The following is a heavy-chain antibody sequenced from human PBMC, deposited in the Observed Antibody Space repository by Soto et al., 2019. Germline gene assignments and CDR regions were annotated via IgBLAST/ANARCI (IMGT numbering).Heavy chain of an antibody. V-gene: IGHV3-30*18. Sequence: QVQLVESGGGVVQPGRSLRLSCAASGFTFSSYGMHWVRQAPGKGLEWVAVISYDGSNKYYADSVKGRFTISRDNSKNTLYLQMTSLRAEDTAVYYCAKDDPRLLSFDYWGQGTLVTVSS. J-gene: IGHJ4*02. CDR1: GFTFSSYG. D-gene: IGHD2-21*02. CDR2: ISYDGSNK. CDR3: AKDDPRLLSFDY.